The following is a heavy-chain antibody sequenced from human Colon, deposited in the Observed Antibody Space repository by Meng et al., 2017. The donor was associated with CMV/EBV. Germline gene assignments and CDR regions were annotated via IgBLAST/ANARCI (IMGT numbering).Heavy chain of an antibody. CDR1: GFTFCSYA. D-gene: IGHD6-13*01. Sequence: EVQLXXXXXGLVXPXXXLTLXCAASGFTFCSYAMSWVRQAPGKGLEWVSAISGSGGSTYYADSVKGRFTISRDNSKNTLYLQMNSLRAEDTAVYYCAKGEAAAGYFQHWGQGTLVTVSS. J-gene: IGHJ1*01. CDR3: AKGEAAAGYFQH. CDR2: ISGSGGST. V-gene: IGHV3-23*01.